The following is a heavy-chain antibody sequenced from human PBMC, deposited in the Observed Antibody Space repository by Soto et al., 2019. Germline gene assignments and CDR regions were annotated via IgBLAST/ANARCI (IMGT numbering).Heavy chain of an antibody. D-gene: IGHD2-2*01. Sequence: GASVKVSCKASGGTFTSYAISGVRQAPGQGLAWMGGLSPLFRTANYAQKFQGRVTITADESTSTAYMELSSLRSDDTAVYYCARGVVTAPPYNYYYGMDVWGQGTTVTVSS. CDR2: LSPLFRTA. CDR3: ARGVVTAPPYNYYYGMDV. CDR1: GGTFTSYA. J-gene: IGHJ6*02. V-gene: IGHV1-69*13.